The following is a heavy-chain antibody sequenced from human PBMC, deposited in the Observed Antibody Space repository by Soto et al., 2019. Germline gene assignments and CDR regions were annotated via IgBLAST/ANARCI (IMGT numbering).Heavy chain of an antibody. CDR3: ARGRDQPPVGLYFDS. J-gene: IGHJ4*02. D-gene: IGHD1-26*01. Sequence: QVQLVQYGAEVKKPGSSVKVSCKASGGAFNNYIFDWVRQAPGQGLEWMGGIIPMFGTPKYAQTFQDRITISADVSTGTAYMELTSLRFDDTAIYYCARGRDQPPVGLYFDSWGEGTRVTVSS. CDR1: GGAFNNYI. V-gene: IGHV1-69*01. CDR2: IIPMFGTP.